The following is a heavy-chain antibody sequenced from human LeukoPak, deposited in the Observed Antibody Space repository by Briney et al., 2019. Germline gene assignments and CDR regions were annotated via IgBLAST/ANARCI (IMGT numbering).Heavy chain of an antibody. V-gene: IGHV3-30-3*01. CDR1: GFTFSSYY. CDR2: ISYDGSNK. Sequence: PGGSLRLSCGASGFTFSSYYMSRVRQAPGKGLEWVAVISYDGSNKYYADSVKGRFTISRDNSKNTLYLQMNSLRAEDTAVYYCARSGYDKDAFDIWGQGTMVTVSS. D-gene: IGHD3-22*01. CDR3: ARSGYDKDAFDI. J-gene: IGHJ3*02.